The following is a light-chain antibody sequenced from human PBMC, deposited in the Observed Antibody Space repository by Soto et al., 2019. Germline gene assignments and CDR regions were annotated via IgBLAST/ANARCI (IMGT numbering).Light chain of an antibody. CDR2: DVS. J-gene: IGLJ1*01. CDR3: SSYTSTSTLYV. CDR1: SSDIGGYNY. Sequence: QSALTQPASVSGSPGQSITISCTGTSSDIGGYNYVFWYQQHPGKVPKLIIYDVSNRPSGVSNRFSGSKSGNAASLTISGLQAEDEADYYCSSYTSTSTLYVFGSGTKVTVL. V-gene: IGLV2-14*03.